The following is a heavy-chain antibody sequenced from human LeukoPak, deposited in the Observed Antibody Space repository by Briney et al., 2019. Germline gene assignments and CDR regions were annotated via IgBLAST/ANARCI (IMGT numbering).Heavy chain of an antibody. J-gene: IGHJ5*02. CDR2: IYTSGST. V-gene: IGHV4-4*07. Sequence: SETLSLTCTVSGGSISSYYWSWIRQPAGKGLEWIGRIYTSGSTNYNPSLRSRVTMSVDTSKNQFSLKLSSVTAADTAVYYCARDVYSGWYRGGVPQMYNWFGPWGQGTLVTVSS. D-gene: IGHD6-19*01. CDR1: GGSISSYY. CDR3: ARDVYSGWYRGGVPQMYNWFGP.